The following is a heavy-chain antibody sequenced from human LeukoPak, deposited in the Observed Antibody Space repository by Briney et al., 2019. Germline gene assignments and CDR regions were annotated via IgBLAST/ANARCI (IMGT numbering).Heavy chain of an antibody. CDR2: INPNSGGT. D-gene: IGHD2-2*01. Sequence: GASVKVSCNASGYTFTGYYMHWVRQAPGQGLEWMGWINPNSGGTNYAQKFQGRVTMTRDTSISTAYMELSRLRSDDTAVYYCARERMGGYCSSTSCYENYFDYWGQGTLVTVSS. CDR1: GYTFTGYY. V-gene: IGHV1-2*02. CDR3: ARERMGGYCSSTSCYENYFDY. J-gene: IGHJ4*02.